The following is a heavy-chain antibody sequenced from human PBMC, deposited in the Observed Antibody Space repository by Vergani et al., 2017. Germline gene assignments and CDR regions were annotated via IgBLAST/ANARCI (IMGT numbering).Heavy chain of an antibody. CDR1: GGSFSGYY. D-gene: IGHD1-26*01. CDR3: ARVGIVGAMMAEQYYFDY. CDR2: IYYSGST. Sequence: QVQLQQWGAGLLKPSETLSLTCAVYGGSFSGYYWSWIRQPPGKGLEWIGYIYYSGSTNYNPSLKSRVTISVDTSKNQFALKLSSVTAADTAVYYCARVGIVGAMMAEQYYFDYWGQGTLVTVSS. J-gene: IGHJ4*02. V-gene: IGHV4-34*11.